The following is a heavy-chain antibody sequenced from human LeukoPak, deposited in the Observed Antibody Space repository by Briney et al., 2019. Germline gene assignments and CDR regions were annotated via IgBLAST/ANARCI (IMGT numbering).Heavy chain of an antibody. V-gene: IGHV3-23*01. CDR2: ISNSERYT. Sequence: GGSLRLSCAASGFIVRNYAMSWVRQPPGKGLEWVSDISNSERYTYYAASVRGRFTISRDNSKKTLYLQMNSLRAEETAVYYCAKDSGQWLRSPFDYWGQGTLVTVSS. D-gene: IGHD5-12*01. CDR3: AKDSGQWLRSPFDY. J-gene: IGHJ4*02. CDR1: GFIVRNYA.